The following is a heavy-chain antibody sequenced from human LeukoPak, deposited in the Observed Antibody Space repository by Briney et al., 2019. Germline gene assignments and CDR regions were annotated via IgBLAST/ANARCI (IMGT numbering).Heavy chain of an antibody. CDR3: AKDRTSSGWYQDV. Sequence: GGSLRLSCAASGFTFSSYWMSWVRQAPGKGLEWVANIKQDGSEKYYVDSVKGRFTISRDNAKNSLYLQMNSLRAEDTALYYCAKDRTSSGWYQDVWGKGTTVTVSS. D-gene: IGHD6-19*01. V-gene: IGHV3-7*03. J-gene: IGHJ6*04. CDR2: IKQDGSEK. CDR1: GFTFSSYW.